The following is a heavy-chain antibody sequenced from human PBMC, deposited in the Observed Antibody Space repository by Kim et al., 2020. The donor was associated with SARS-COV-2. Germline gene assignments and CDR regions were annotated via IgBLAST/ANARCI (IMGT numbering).Heavy chain of an antibody. Sequence: ASVKVSCKASGYTFTSYYFNWVRQATGQGLEWMGWMNPNSGNTDYAQKFQGRVTMTRNTSISTAYMELSSLTSEDTAVYYCARATREYSGGSRSDYWGQGPLVTLSS. V-gene: IGHV1-8*01. CDR2: MNPNSGNT. D-gene: IGHD2-15*01. CDR3: ARATREYSGGSRSDY. CDR1: GYTFTSYY. J-gene: IGHJ4*02.